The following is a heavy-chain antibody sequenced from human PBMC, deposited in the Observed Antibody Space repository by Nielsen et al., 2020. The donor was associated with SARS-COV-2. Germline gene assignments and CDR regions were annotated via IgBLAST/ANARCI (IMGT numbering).Heavy chain of an antibody. J-gene: IGHJ4*02. CDR2: IDPSGST. CDR3: ARFYGDGPFDY. D-gene: IGHD4-17*01. V-gene: IGHV4-34*01. Sequence: GSLRLSCAVYGGSFSGNYWSWIRQPPGKGLEWIGEIDPSGSTNYNPSLKSRVTISVDTSKNQFSLRLSSVTAADTAVYYCARFYGDGPFDYWGQGTLVTVPS. CDR1: GGSFSGNY.